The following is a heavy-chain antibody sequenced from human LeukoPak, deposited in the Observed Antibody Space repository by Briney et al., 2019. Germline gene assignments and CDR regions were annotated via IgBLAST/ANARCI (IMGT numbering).Heavy chain of an antibody. J-gene: IGHJ4*02. D-gene: IGHD6-13*01. Sequence: PGGSLRLSCSASGFTFDDYAMHWVRQAPGKGLEWVSGISWNSGSIGYADSVKGRFTISRDNAKNSLYLQMNSLRAEDMALYYCAKGAYSSPKSNFDYWGQGTLVTVSS. CDR3: AKGAYSSPKSNFDY. V-gene: IGHV3-9*03. CDR2: ISWNSGSI. CDR1: GFTFDDYA.